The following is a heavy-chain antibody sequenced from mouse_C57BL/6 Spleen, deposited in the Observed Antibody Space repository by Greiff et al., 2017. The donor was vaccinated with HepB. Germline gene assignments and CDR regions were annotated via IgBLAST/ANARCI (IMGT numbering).Heavy chain of an antibody. CDR3: ARSGVVADWYVDV. Sequence: QVQLQQSGAELARPGASVKLSCKASGYTFTSYGISWVKQRTGQGLEWIGEIYPRSGNTYYNEKFKGKATLTADKSSSTAYMELRSLTSEDSAVYFCARSGVVADWYVDVWGTGTTVTVSS. J-gene: IGHJ1*03. CDR2: IYPRSGNT. V-gene: IGHV1-81*01. D-gene: IGHD1-1*01. CDR1: GYTFTSYG.